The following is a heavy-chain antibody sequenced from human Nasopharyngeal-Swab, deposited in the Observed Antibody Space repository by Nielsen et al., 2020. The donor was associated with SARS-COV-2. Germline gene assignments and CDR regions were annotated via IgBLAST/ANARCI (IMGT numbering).Heavy chain of an antibody. V-gene: IGHV3-7*03. J-gene: IGHJ6*02. CDR1: GFTFSSYW. CDR3: AGDYYYYYGMDV. CDR2: IKQDGSEK. Sequence: GESLKISCAASGFTFSSYWMSWVRQAPGKGLEWVANIKQDGSEKYYVDPVKGRFTISRDNAKNSLYLQMNSLRAEDTAVYYCAGDYYYYYGMDVWGQGTTVTVSS.